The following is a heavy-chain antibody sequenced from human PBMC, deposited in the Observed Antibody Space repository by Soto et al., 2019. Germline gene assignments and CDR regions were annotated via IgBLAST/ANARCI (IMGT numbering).Heavy chain of an antibody. CDR1: GGTFSSYA. J-gene: IGHJ6*02. D-gene: IGHD2-2*01. V-gene: IGHV1-69*13. CDR2: IIPIFGTA. Sequence: SVKVSCKASGGTFSSYAISWVRQAPGQGLEWMGGIIPIFGTANYAQKFQGRVTITADESTSTAYMELSSLRSEDTAVYYCARVVVPAARRFYYYYGMDVWGQGTTVTVSS. CDR3: ARVVVPAARRFYYYYGMDV.